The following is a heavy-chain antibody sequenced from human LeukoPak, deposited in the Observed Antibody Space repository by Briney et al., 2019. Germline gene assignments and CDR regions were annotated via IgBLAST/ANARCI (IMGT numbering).Heavy chain of an antibody. CDR1: GFTFDDYA. V-gene: IGHV3-9*01. CDR2: ISWNSGTI. J-gene: IGHJ3*02. CDR3: AKVTTTVVKLDAFDI. D-gene: IGHD4-23*01. Sequence: PGGSLRLSCAASGFTFDDYAMHWVRQAPGKGLEWVSGISWNSGTIAYADSVKGRFTISRDNSKNTLYLQMNSLKPEDTAVYYCAKVTTTVVKLDAFDIWGQGTMVTVSS.